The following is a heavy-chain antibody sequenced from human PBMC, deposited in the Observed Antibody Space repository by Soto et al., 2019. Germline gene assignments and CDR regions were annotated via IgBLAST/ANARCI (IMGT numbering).Heavy chain of an antibody. CDR1: GYTFTSYD. CDR2: MNPNSGNT. CDR3: AKFSRPGNYMYYYGLDV. Sequence: ASVKASCRASGYTFTSYDINWVRQATGQGLEWMGWMNPNSGNTGYAQKFQGRVTMTRNTYISIAYMELSSLRSEDTAVYYCAKFSRPGNYMYYYGLDVWGQGTTVTVSS. V-gene: IGHV1-8*01. D-gene: IGHD1-7*01. J-gene: IGHJ6*02.